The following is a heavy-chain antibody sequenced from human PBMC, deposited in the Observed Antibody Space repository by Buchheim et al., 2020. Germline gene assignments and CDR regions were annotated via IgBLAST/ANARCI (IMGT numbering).Heavy chain of an antibody. CDR3: AKDSCSGDSCWDPGMDV. CDR2: ISYDGSNK. J-gene: IGHJ6*02. D-gene: IGHD2-15*01. V-gene: IGHV3-30*18. Sequence: QVQLVESGGGVVQPGRSLRLSCAASGFTFSTYGMHWVRQAPGKGLEWVTVISYDGSNKYYADSVKGRFTIYRENSKNTLYMQMNSLRAEDTAVYYCAKDSCSGDSCWDPGMDVWGQGTT. CDR1: GFTFSTYG.